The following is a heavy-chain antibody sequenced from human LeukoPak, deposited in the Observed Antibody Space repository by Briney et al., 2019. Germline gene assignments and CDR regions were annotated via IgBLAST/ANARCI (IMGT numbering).Heavy chain of an antibody. CDR1: GYTFTSYG. CDR2: ISAYNGNT. CDR3: ARDLSGYDILTGYYPLNWFDP. Sequence: ASVKVSCKASGYTFTSYGISWMRQAPGQGLEWMGWISAYNGNTNYAQKLQGRVTMTTDTSTSTAYMELRSLRSDDTAVYYCARDLSGYDILTGYYPLNWFDPWGQGTLVTVSS. J-gene: IGHJ5*02. V-gene: IGHV1-18*01. D-gene: IGHD3-9*01.